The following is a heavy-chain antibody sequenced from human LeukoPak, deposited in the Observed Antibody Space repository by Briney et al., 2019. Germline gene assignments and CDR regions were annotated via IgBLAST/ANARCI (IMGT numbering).Heavy chain of an antibody. V-gene: IGHV4-38-2*02. D-gene: IGHD3-16*02. J-gene: IGHJ4*02. CDR2: IYHSGST. Sequence: SETLSLTCTVSGYSISSGYYWRWIRQPPGKGLEGIGSIYHSGSTNYNPSLKSRVTISVDTSKNQFSLKLSSVTAADTAVYYCARGYDYVWGSYRYKNYFDYWGQGTLVTVSS. CDR1: GYSISSGYY. CDR3: ARGYDYVWGSYRYKNYFDY.